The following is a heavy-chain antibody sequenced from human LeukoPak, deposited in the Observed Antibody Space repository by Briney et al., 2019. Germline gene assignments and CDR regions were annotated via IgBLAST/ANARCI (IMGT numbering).Heavy chain of an antibody. CDR2: ITGSGGST. V-gene: IGHV3-23*01. J-gene: IGHJ4*02. CDR1: GFTFSSYA. Sequence: GGSLRLSCAASGFTFSSYAMSWVRQAPGKGLEWVSAITGSGGSTYYADSVKGRFTISRDNSKNTLYLQMNSLRAEDTAVYYCAKDGHDYGDYFGYWGQGTLVTVSS. CDR3: AKDGHDYGDYFGY. D-gene: IGHD4-17*01.